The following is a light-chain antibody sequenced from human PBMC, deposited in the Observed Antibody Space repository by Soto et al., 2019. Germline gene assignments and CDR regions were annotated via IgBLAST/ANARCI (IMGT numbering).Light chain of an antibody. Sequence: DIQMTQTPSSLSASVGDRVTITCRASQSISSFLYWHQQKPGKAPKLLMYAASTLQSGVPSRFSGSGSGTDFTLTICSLQPEDFATYYCQQSYITPLTFGGGTKVDI. CDR2: AAS. V-gene: IGKV1-39*01. CDR1: QSISSF. CDR3: QQSYITPLT. J-gene: IGKJ4*01.